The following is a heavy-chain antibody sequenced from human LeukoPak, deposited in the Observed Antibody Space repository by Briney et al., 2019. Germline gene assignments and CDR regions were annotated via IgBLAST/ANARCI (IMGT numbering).Heavy chain of an antibody. Sequence: GGSLRLSCVASGFTFSTSSMNWVRQAPGKGLEWISYISSSSGTIYYADSVKGRFTISRDNARNSLYLQMSSLRAEDAAVYYCAGLLVCSTTSCYGVDYWGQGTLVTVSS. CDR2: ISSSSGTI. CDR3: AGLLVCSTTSCYGVDY. V-gene: IGHV3-48*01. J-gene: IGHJ4*02. CDR1: GFTFSTSS. D-gene: IGHD2-2*01.